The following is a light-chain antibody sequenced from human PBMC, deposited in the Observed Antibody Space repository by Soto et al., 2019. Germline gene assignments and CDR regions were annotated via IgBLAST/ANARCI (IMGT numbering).Light chain of an antibody. CDR3: QQYINWPPIT. Sequence: EIVMTQSPATLSVSPGERATLSCRASQSVSSNLAWYQQKPGQAPRLLIYGASTRATGIPARFSGSGSGTEFTLTISRLQSEDFSVYYCQQYINWPPITFGQGTRLEIK. J-gene: IGKJ5*01. CDR1: QSVSSN. CDR2: GAS. V-gene: IGKV3-15*01.